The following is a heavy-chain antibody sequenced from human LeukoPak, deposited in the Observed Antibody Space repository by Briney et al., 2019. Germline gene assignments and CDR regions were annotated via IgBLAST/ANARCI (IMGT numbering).Heavy chain of an antibody. CDR3: SRDYVTKRAFDI. Sequence: SETLSLTCTVSGGSISSGSYYWSWIRQPAGKALEWSGRIYTSGSTNYNPSLKSRVTISVDTSKNQFSLKLSSETAADTAVYYCSRDYVTKRAFDIWGQGTIVTVSS. J-gene: IGHJ3*02. CDR1: GGSISSGSYY. D-gene: IGHD3-16*01. CDR2: IYTSGST. V-gene: IGHV4-61*02.